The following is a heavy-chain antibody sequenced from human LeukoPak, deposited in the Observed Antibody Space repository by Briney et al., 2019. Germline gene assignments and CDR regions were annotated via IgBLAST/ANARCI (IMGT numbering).Heavy chain of an antibody. CDR1: GYTFTDYY. CDR2: VDPEDGET. V-gene: IGHV1-69-2*01. J-gene: IGHJ4*02. D-gene: IGHD6-13*01. Sequence: GASVKISCKASGYTFTDYYMHWVQQAPGKGLEWMGRVDPEDGETIYAEMFQGRVTITADTSTDTAYMELSSLRSDDTAVYYCTRVAVAAGGHLSNWGQGTLVTVSS. CDR3: TRVAVAAGGHLSN.